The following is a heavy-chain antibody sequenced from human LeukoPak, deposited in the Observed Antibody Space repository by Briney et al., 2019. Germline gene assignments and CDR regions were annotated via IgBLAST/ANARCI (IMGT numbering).Heavy chain of an antibody. V-gene: IGHV4-30-4*08. J-gene: IGHJ6*03. D-gene: IGHD6-19*01. CDR3: ARVIAVAGYYYYYYMDV. Sequence: SGTLSLTCTVSGGSISSGDYYWSWIRQPPWKGLEWIGYIYYSGSTYYNPSLKSRVTISVDTSKNQFSLKLSSVTAADTAVYYYARVIAVAGYYYYYYMDVWGKGTTVTVSS. CDR1: GGSISSGDYY. CDR2: IYYSGST.